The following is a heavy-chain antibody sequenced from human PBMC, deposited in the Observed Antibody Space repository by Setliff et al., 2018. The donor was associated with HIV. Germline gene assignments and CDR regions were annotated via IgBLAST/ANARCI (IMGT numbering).Heavy chain of an antibody. CDR3: TKDGSLSGRYFYYMDV. CDR1: GFIFSSFA. CDR2: ISWNSGMV. J-gene: IGHJ6*03. Sequence: SLRLSCKGSGFIFSSFAMYWVRQVPGKGLEWVSGISWNSGMVAYADFVRGRFTISRDNGRKSLYLHMDSLTTEDTALYFCTKDGSLSGRYFYYMDVWGKGTTVTVS. V-gene: IGHV3-9*01.